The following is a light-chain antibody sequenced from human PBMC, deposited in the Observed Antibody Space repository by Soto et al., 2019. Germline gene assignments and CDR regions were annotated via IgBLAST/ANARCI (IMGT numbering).Light chain of an antibody. Sequence: DIQMTQSPSSVSASVGDRVSISCRAGQGISSWLAWYQQKPGKAPRVLIYSASTLYRGVPSRVSGSGFWADFTLTISSLQTADFATCYCPQANCFPLTFGLGTKV. CDR1: QGISSW. CDR2: SAS. V-gene: IGKV1-12*01. J-gene: IGKJ3*01. CDR3: PQANCFPLT.